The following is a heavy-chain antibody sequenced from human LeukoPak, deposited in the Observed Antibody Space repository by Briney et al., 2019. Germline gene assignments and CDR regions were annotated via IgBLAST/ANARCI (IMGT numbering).Heavy chain of an antibody. CDR2: ISTSSIYI. Sequence: GGSLRLSCAVSGFTFSSYSMNWVRQAPGKGLEWVSFISTSSIYIYYADPVKGRFTISRDNAKNSLYLQMNSLRAEDTAVYYCATTRIADYYMDVWGKGTTVTISS. CDR3: ATTRIADYYMDV. CDR1: GFTFSSYS. D-gene: IGHD6-13*01. V-gene: IGHV3-21*01. J-gene: IGHJ6*03.